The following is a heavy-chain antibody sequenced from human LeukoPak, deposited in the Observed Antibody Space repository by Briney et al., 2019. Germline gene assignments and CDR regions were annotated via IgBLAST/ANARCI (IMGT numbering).Heavy chain of an antibody. CDR2: TYYRSKWYY. Sequence: KTSQTLSLTCAISGASVSRTDGGWNWIRQSPSRGLEWLGRTYYRSKWYYDDALSVESRISIKPDTSKNQLTLQLNSVTPEDTALYFCARGGLVRGSINSFIAFDVWGQGIMVTVSS. J-gene: IGHJ3*01. CDR3: ARGGLVRGSINSFIAFDV. V-gene: IGHV6-1*01. CDR1: GASVSRTDGG. D-gene: IGHD3-10*01.